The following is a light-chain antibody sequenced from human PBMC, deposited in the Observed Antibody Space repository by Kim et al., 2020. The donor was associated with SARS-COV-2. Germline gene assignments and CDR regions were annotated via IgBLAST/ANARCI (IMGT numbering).Light chain of an antibody. CDR2: GAS. CDR1: QGIRTD. V-gene: IGKV1-6*01. J-gene: IGKJ1*01. Sequence: ASVGERVTISCRASQGIRTDLGWYQQKPGKAPNLLIYGASTLQGGVPSRFSGSGSGTDFTLTISSLQPEDSGTYYCLQDYTYPRTLGQGTKVDIK. CDR3: LQDYTYPRT.